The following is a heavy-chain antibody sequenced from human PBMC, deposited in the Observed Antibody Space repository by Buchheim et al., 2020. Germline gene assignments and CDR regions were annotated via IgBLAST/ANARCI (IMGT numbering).Heavy chain of an antibody. CDR3: TTGTWIQLWLPDY. D-gene: IGHD5-18*01. J-gene: IGHJ4*02. Sequence: EVPLVESGGDLVKPGGSLRLSCAASGFTFSNAWMSWVRQAPGKGLEWVGHIKSKTDGGTIDFAAPVKGRFTISRDDSKNTLYLQMNSLKTEDTAVYYCTTGTWIQLWLPDYWGQGTL. V-gene: IGHV3-15*01. CDR2: IKSKTDGGTI. CDR1: GFTFSNAW.